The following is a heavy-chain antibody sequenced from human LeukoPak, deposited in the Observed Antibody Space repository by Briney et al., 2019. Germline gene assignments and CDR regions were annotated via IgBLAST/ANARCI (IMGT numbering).Heavy chain of an antibody. CDR1: GFTYSVAW. Sequence: GGSLRLSCSASGFTYSVAWMSWVRQAPGKGLEWVGRIQSKTDGGTTDYAAPVKGKFTISRDDSKNTLYLQMNSLKTEDTAVYYCTTDLLWELPTLFDYWGQGTLVTVSS. D-gene: IGHD1-26*01. CDR2: IQSKTDGGTT. V-gene: IGHV3-15*01. J-gene: IGHJ4*02. CDR3: TTDLLWELPTLFDY.